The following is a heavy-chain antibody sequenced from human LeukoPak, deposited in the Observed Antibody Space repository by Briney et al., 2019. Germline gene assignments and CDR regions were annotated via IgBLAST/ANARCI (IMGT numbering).Heavy chain of an antibody. J-gene: IGHJ4*02. Sequence: GGSLRLSCAASGFTFSSYAMHWVRQAPGKGLEWVAVISYDGSNKYYADSVKGRFAISRDNSKNTLYPQMNSLRAEDTAVYYCAKDSNPIWVGATTLYFDYWGQGTLVTVSS. CDR1: GFTFSSYA. CDR2: ISYDGSNK. CDR3: AKDSNPIWVGATTLYFDY. V-gene: IGHV3-30*09. D-gene: IGHD1-26*01.